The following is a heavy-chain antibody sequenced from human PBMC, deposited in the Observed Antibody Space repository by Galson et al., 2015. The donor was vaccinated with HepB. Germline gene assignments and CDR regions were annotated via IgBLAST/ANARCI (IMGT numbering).Heavy chain of an antibody. V-gene: IGHV3-73*01. Sequence: SLRLSCAASGFTFSGSAIHWVRRASGRGPEWIGHIRSKATNYAALYVPLLKGRFTISRDDSKNMAYLHMRSLKTDDTAVYYCVRSGDFSGYSSRWGQGTLVTVSS. CDR2: IRSKATNYAA. CDR3: VRSGDFSGYSSR. CDR1: GFTFSGSA. J-gene: IGHJ4*02. D-gene: IGHD6-13*01.